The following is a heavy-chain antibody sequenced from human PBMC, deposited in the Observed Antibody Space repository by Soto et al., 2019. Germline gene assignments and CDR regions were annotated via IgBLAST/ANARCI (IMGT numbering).Heavy chain of an antibody. J-gene: IGHJ5*02. Sequence: SGYTFTSYTITWVRQAPGQGLECMGWISAYNGHTNYAQKLQGRVTMTTETSTGTAYMELRSLSSDDTTVYYCAYCSSSSCYASWFDPWGQGTPVTVPS. V-gene: IGHV1-18*01. D-gene: IGHD2-2*01. CDR2: ISAYNGHT. CDR3: AYCSSSSCYASWFDP. CDR1: GYTFTSYT.